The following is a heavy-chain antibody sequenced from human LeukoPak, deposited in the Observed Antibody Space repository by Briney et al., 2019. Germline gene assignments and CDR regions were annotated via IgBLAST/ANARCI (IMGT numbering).Heavy chain of an antibody. D-gene: IGHD5-18*01. J-gene: IGHJ4*02. CDR3: ARETVDTAMAFDY. CDR1: GGTFSSYA. CDR2: IIPIFGTA. Sequence: ASVKVSCKASGGTFSSYAISWVRQAPGQGLEWMGGIIPIFGTANYAQKFQGRVTITADESTSTAYMELSSLRSEDTAVYYCARETVDTAMAFDYWGQGTLVTVSS. V-gene: IGHV1-69*13.